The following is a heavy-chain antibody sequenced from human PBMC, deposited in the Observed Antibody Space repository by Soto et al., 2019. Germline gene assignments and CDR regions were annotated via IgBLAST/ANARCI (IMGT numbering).Heavy chain of an antibody. D-gene: IGHD2-21*01. CDR1: GFTFSSYS. Sequence: GGSLRLSCAASGFTFSSYSMNWVRQAPGKGLEWVSYISSSSSTIYYADSVKGRFTISRDNAKNSLYLQMNSLRAEDTAVYYCARDPAYDLNYFDYWGQGTLVTVSS. J-gene: IGHJ4*02. CDR3: ARDPAYDLNYFDY. CDR2: ISSSSSTI. V-gene: IGHV3-48*01.